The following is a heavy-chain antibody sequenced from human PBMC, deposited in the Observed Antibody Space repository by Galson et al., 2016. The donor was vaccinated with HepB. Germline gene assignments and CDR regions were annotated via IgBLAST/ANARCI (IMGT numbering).Heavy chain of an antibody. CDR1: GLPFTDAW. D-gene: IGHD5-18*01. V-gene: IGHV3-11*01. CDR3: ARDGGFSYGPPDY. J-gene: IGHJ4*02. CDR2: IISSGDTL. Sequence: LRLSCAASGLPFTDAWMTWIRQVPGKGLEWVSYIISSGDTLYYADSVKGRFTISRDNAMTLLYLQMNSLRAEDTAVYYCARDGGFSYGPPDYWGQGTPVTVSS.